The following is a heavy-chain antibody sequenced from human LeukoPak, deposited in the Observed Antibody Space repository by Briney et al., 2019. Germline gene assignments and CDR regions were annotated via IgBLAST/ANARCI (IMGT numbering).Heavy chain of an antibody. CDR3: ARELAYCGGDCWSTRSWFDP. CDR1: GGSISSSGYY. D-gene: IGHD2-21*02. CDR2: IYYSGST. J-gene: IGHJ5*02. Sequence: SETLSLTCTVSGGSISSSGYYWGWIRQPPGKGLEWIGSIYYSGSTYYNPSLKSRVAISVDTSKNQFSLKLSSVTAADTAVYYCARELAYCGGDCWSTRSWFDPWGQGTLVTVSS. V-gene: IGHV4-39*07.